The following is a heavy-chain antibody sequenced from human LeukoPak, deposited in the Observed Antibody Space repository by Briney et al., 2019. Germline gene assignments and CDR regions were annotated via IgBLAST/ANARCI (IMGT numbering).Heavy chain of an antibody. J-gene: IGHJ6*04. CDR1: GFTFDDYA. CDR3: AELGITMIGGV. V-gene: IGHV3-9*01. D-gene: IGHD3-10*02. CDR2: ISWNSGSI. Sequence: GGSLRLSCAASGFTFDDYAMHWVRQAPGKGLEWVSGISWNSGSIGYADPVKGRFTISRDNAKNSPYLQMNSLRAEDTAVYYCAELGITMIGGVWGKGTTVTISS.